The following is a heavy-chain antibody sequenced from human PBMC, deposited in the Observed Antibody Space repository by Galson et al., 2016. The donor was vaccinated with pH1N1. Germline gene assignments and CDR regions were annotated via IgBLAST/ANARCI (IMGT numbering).Heavy chain of an antibody. Sequence: PALVKPTQTLTLTCSFSGFSPNSRGMRVNWIRQPPGKALEWLARIDWDDEKVYTTSLKTRLSLSKDTAKNQVVLTMTNMDPVDTATYYCTRQDPSGYYYFDKWGQGTLVIVSS. J-gene: IGHJ4*02. CDR1: GFSPNSRGMR. CDR3: TRQDPSGYYYFDK. CDR2: IDWDDEK. V-gene: IGHV2-70*04. D-gene: IGHD3-22*01.